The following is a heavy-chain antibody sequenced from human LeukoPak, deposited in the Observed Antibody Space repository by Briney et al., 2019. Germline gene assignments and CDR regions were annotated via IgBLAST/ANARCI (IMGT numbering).Heavy chain of an antibody. J-gene: IGHJ4*02. V-gene: IGHV3-23*01. CDR3: AKAFPPVKLGYYFDY. CDR2: ISGSGGST. Sequence: GGSLRLSCAASGFTFSRDAMSWVRQAPGKGLEWVSAISGSGGSTYYADSVKGRFTISGDNSKNTLYLQMNSLRAEDTAVYYCAKAFPPVKLGYYFDYWGQGTLVTVSS. D-gene: IGHD4-17*01. CDR1: GFTFSRDA.